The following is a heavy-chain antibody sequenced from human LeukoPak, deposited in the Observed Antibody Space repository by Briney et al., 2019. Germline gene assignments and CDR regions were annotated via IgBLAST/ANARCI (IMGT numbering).Heavy chain of an antibody. CDR3: ARGFNSSSWYTYYYYYYGMDV. CDR2: IYYSGST. CDR1: GGSISSYY. V-gene: IGHV4-59*01. Sequence: SETLSLTCTVSGGSISSYYWSWIRQPPGKGLEWIGYIYYSGSTNYNPSLKSRVTISVDTSKNQFSPKLSSVTAADTAVYYCARGFNSSSWYTYYYYYYGMDVWGQGTTVTVSS. D-gene: IGHD6-13*01. J-gene: IGHJ6*02.